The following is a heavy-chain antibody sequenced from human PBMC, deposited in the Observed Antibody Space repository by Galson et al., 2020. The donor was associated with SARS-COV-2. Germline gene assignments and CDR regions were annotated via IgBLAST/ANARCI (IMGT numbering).Heavy chain of an antibody. J-gene: IGHJ6*02. Sequence: SQTLSLTCGISGDSVSSNSVAWTWIRQSPSRGLEWLGRTYYRSKWYNDYAGSVKSRIIINLDTSKNQFSLHLNSVTPEDTAVYYCARERGVLPLYYGMDVWGQGTTVTVSS. V-gene: IGHV6-1*01. D-gene: IGHD2-8*01. CDR1: GDSVSSNSVA. CDR2: TYYRSKWYN. CDR3: ARERGVLPLYYGMDV.